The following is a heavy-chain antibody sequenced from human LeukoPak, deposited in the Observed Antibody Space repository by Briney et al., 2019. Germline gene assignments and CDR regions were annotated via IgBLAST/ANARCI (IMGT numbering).Heavy chain of an antibody. Sequence: ASVKVSCKASGYTFTSYGSSWVRQAPGQGLEWMGLISAYNGNTNYAQKLQGRVTMTTDTSTSTAYMELRSLRSDDTAVYYCARGWYSSGFYYYYYMDVWGKGTTVTVSS. CDR1: GYTFTSYG. CDR2: ISAYNGNT. D-gene: IGHD6-19*01. CDR3: ARGWYSSGFYYYYYMDV. J-gene: IGHJ6*03. V-gene: IGHV1-18*01.